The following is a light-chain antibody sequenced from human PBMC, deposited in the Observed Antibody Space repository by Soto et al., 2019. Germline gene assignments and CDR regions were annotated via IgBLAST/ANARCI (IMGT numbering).Light chain of an antibody. CDR3: QQYSSFTT. CDR1: QNIATW. Sequence: DIQMTQTPSTLSASVGDRVTITCRASQNIATWLAWYPQKPGKAPNLLIYKASNLQSGVPSRFSCSGSGTEFTLSISSLQPDDFATYYCQQYSSFTTFGQGTKVDI. V-gene: IGKV1-5*03. CDR2: KAS. J-gene: IGKJ1*01.